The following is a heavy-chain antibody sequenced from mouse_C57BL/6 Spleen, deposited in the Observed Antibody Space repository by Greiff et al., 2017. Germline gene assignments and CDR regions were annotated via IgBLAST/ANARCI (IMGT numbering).Heavy chain of an antibody. V-gene: IGHV1-76*01. CDR1: GYTFTDYY. CDR3: ARLGSHWYFDV. CDR2: IYPGSGNT. Sequence: QVQLKQSGAELVRPGASVKLSCKASGYTFTDYYINWVKQRPGQGLEWIARIYPGSGNTYYNEKFKGKATLTAEKSSSTAYMQLSSLTSEDSAVYFCARLGSHWYFDVWGTGTTVTVSS. D-gene: IGHD3-1*01. J-gene: IGHJ1*03.